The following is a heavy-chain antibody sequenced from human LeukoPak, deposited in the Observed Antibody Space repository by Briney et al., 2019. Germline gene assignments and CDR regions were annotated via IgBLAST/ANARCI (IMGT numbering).Heavy chain of an antibody. CDR2: ISWNSGSI. CDR1: GFTFSIYA. CDR3: AKDMIYYYYMDV. J-gene: IGHJ6*03. Sequence: ALRLSCAASGFTFSIYAMSWVRQAPGKGLEWVSGISWNSGSIGYADSVKGRFTISRDNAKNSLYLQMNSLRAEDTALYYCAKDMIYYYYMDVWGKGTTVTISS. V-gene: IGHV3-9*01.